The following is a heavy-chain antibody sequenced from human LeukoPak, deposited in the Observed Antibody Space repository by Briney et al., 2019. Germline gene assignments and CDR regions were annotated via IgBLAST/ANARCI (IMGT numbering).Heavy chain of an antibody. D-gene: IGHD3-10*01. Sequence: GGSLRLSCAASGFTFSSYSMNWVRQAPGKGLEWVSSISSSSSYVYYADSVKGRFTISRDNAKISLYLQMNSLRAEDTAVYYCARDGPYGSGSYHDYWGQGTLVTVSS. CDR3: ARDGPYGSGSYHDY. CDR1: GFTFSSYS. V-gene: IGHV3-21*01. J-gene: IGHJ4*02. CDR2: ISSSSSYV.